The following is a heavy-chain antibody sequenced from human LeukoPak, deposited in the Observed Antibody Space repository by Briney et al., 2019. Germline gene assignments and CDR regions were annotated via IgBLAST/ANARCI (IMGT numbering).Heavy chain of an antibody. CDR2: IYYSGST. Sequence: PSETLSLTCTVSGGSISSSSYYWGWIRQPPGKGLEWIGSIYYSGSTYYNPSLKSRVTISVDTSKNQFSLKLSSVTAADTAVYYCARRGVIVATPLTDYWGQGTLVTVSS. J-gene: IGHJ4*02. CDR1: GGSISSSSYY. D-gene: IGHD3-10*01. V-gene: IGHV4-39*01. CDR3: ARRGVIVATPLTDY.